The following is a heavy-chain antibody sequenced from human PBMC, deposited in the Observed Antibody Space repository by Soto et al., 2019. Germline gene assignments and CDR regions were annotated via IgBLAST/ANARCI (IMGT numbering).Heavy chain of an antibody. J-gene: IGHJ5*02. D-gene: IGHD3-10*01. CDR3: VRDRYSSSGWFDP. CDR2: TYYRSRFFS. Sequence: SQTLSLTCAISGDSVSSYSAAWNWIRQSPSGGLEWLGRTYYRSRFFSDYAESVKSRIIINPDTSKNQFSLQLKSVTPEDTAVYYCVRDRYSSSGWFDPWGQGTPVTISS. V-gene: IGHV6-1*01. CDR1: GDSVSSYSAA.